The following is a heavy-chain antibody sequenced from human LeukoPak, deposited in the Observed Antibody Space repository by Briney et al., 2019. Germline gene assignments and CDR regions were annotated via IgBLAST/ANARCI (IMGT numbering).Heavy chain of an antibody. V-gene: IGHV4-39*01. J-gene: IGHJ6*03. D-gene: IGHD3-9*01. CDR1: GGSISSSSYY. CDR2: IYYSGST. Sequence: SETLSLTCTVSGGSISSSSYYWGWIRQPPGKGLEWIGSIYYSGSTYYNPSLRSRVTISVDTSKNQFSLKLSSVTAADTAVYYCARLNARYFDWLSPNPDLYYYYMDVWGKGTTVTVSS. CDR3: ARLNARYFDWLSPNPDLYYYYMDV.